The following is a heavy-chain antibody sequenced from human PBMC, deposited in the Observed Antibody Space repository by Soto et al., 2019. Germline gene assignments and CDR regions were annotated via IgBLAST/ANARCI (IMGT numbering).Heavy chain of an antibody. J-gene: IGHJ3*02. D-gene: IGHD3-22*01. CDR1: GGSISSGGYY. CDR3: ARWDDSSGYYGNDAFDI. Sequence: SETLSLTCTVSGGSISSGGYYWSWIRQHPGKGLEWIGYIYYSGSTYYNPSLKSRVTISVDTSKNQFSLKLSSVTAADTAVNYCARWDDSSGYYGNDAFDIWGQGTMVT. CDR2: IYYSGST. V-gene: IGHV4-31*03.